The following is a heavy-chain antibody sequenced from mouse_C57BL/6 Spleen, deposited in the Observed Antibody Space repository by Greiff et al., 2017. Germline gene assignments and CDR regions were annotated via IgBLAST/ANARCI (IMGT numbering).Heavy chain of an antibody. D-gene: IGHD2-4*01. CDR3: ARGGDYDRAMDY. CDR2: IYWDDDK. CDR1: GFSLSTSGMG. Sequence: QVNLIVSGPGILQSSQTLSLTCSFSGFSLSTSGMGVSWIRQPSGKGLESLARIYWDDDKRYNPPLKRRLTISKDTSRNQVFLKITSVDTADTATYYCARGGDYDRAMDYWGQGTSVTVSS. V-gene: IGHV8-12*01. J-gene: IGHJ4*01.